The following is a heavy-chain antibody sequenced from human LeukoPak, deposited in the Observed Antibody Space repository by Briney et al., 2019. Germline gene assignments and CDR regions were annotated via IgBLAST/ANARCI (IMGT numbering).Heavy chain of an antibody. CDR3: ARGRLQLHSLGY. CDR2: ISSSGSTI. CDR1: GFTFSSYE. Sequence: GGSLRLSCAASGFTFSSYEMNCVRQAPGKGLEWVSYISSSGSTIYYADSVKGRFTISRDNAKNSLYLQMNSLRAEDTAVYYCARGRLQLHSLGYWGQGTLVTVSS. D-gene: IGHD5-24*01. V-gene: IGHV3-48*03. J-gene: IGHJ4*02.